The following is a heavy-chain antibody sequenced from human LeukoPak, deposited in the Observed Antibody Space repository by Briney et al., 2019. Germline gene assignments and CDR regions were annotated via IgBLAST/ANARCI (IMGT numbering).Heavy chain of an antibody. CDR3: ASWGYYGSGSYYNDRFDP. CDR1: GGTFSSYA. D-gene: IGHD3-10*01. CDR2: IIPIFGTA. Sequence: SVKVSCKASGGTFSSYAISWVRQAPGQGLEWMGGIIPIFGTANYAQKFQGRVTITADESTSTAYMELSSLRSEDTAVYYCASWGYYGSGSYYNDRFDPWGQGTLVTVSS. V-gene: IGHV1-69*01. J-gene: IGHJ5*02.